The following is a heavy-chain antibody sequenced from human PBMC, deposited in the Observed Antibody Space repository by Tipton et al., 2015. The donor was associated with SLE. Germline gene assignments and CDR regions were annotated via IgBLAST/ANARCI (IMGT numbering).Heavy chain of an antibody. J-gene: IGHJ4*02. D-gene: IGHD6-19*01. CDR2: IYSGGST. Sequence: SLRLSCAASGFTVSTNYMTWVRQAPGKGLEWVSIIYSGGSTFYADSVKGRFTISRDNSKNTVYLQMNTLRSDDTAVYYCARGPGYSSGWYERYFGYWGQGTLVTVSS. CDR1: GFTVSTNY. CDR3: ARGPGYSSGWYERYFGY. V-gene: IGHV3-66*02.